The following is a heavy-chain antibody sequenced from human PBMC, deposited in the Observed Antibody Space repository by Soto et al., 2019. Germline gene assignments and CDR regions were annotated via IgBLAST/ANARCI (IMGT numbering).Heavy chain of an antibody. CDR1: GYTFTSYD. V-gene: IGHV1-8*01. Sequence: QVQLVQSGAEVKKPGASVKVSCKASGYTFTSYDINWVRQATGQGLEWMGWMNPNSGNTGYAQKFQGRVTMTRNTSISTAYMEMSSLRSEDTVVYYCARVGYYYDSSGYYLSFDYWGQGTLVTVSS. D-gene: IGHD3-22*01. CDR2: MNPNSGNT. CDR3: ARVGYYYDSSGYYLSFDY. J-gene: IGHJ4*02.